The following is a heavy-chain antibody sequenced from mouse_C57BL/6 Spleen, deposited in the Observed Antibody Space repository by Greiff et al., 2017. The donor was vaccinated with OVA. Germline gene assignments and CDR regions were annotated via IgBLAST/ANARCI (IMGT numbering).Heavy chain of an antibody. Sequence: EVKLMESGGGLVKPGGSLKLSCAASGFTFSDYGMHWVRQAPEKGLEWVAYISSGSSTIYYAVTVKGRFTISRDNAKNTLFLQMTSLRSEDTAMYYCARYYGSSYWYFDVWGTGTTVTVSS. CDR2: ISSGSSTI. CDR3: ARYYGSSYWYFDV. J-gene: IGHJ1*03. D-gene: IGHD1-1*01. V-gene: IGHV5-17*01. CDR1: GFTFSDYG.